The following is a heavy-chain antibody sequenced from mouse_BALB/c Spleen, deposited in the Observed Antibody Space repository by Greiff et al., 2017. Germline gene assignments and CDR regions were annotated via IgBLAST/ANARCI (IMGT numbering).Heavy chain of an antibody. CDR1: GFTFSDYY. D-gene: IGHD1-1*01. CDR2: ISDGGSYT. V-gene: IGHV5-4*02. J-gene: IGHJ3*01. CDR3: ARVGTTVPFAY. Sequence: EVNVVESGGGLVKPGGSLKLSCAASGFTFSDYYMYWVRQTPEKRLEWVATISDGGSYTYYPDSVKGRFTISRDNAKNNLYLQMSSLKSEDTAMYYCARVGTTVPFAYWGQGTLVTVSA.